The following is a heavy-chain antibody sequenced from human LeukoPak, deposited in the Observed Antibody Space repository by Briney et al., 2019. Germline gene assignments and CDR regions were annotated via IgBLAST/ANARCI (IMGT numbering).Heavy chain of an antibody. CDR2: ISYDGSNK. J-gene: IGHJ4*02. Sequence: GGSLRLSCAASGFTFSTYWMGWVRQAPGKGLEWVAVISYDGSNKYYADSVKGRFTISRDNSKNTLYLQMNSLRAEDTAVYYCARGGFQLSYWVFDSWGQGTLVTVSS. D-gene: IGHD2-21*01. V-gene: IGHV3-30-3*01. CDR1: GFTFSTYW. CDR3: ARGGFQLSYWVFDS.